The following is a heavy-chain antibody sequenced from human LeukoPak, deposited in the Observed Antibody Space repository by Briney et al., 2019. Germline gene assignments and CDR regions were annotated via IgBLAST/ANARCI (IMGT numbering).Heavy chain of an antibody. CDR1: GYTFTTNG. CDR3: ARERIVAGTGTFDS. V-gene: IGHV1-18*01. J-gene: IGHJ4*02. Sequence: ASVKVSCKASGYTFTTNGISWVRHAPGQGLEWMGWISTYNGNTHYAQKFQGRVTLTTDTSTSTAYMELRSLRSDDTAVYYCARERIVAGTGTFDSWGQGTLVTVSS. D-gene: IGHD6-19*01. CDR2: ISTYNGNT.